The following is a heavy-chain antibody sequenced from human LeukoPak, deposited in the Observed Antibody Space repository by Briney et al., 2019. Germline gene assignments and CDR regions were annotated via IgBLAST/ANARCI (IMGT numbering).Heavy chain of an antibody. Sequence: SQTLSLTCALSRDTFSSNIAAWNWISQSPSRGLEWLVRTYYRSKCYNDYAVSVKSRITINPDTSKNQFSLQLNSVTPDDTAVYYCGREMGHYDFGGQGTLVTVS. CDR3: GREMGHYDF. V-gene: IGHV6-1*01. D-gene: IGHD1-26*01. J-gene: IGHJ4*02. CDR1: RDTFSSNIAA. CDR2: TYYRSKCYN.